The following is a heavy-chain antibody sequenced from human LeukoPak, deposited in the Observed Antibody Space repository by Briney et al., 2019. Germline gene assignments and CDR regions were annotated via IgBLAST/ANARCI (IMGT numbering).Heavy chain of an antibody. V-gene: IGHV3-30*02. D-gene: IGHD3-22*01. Sequence: VGSLRLSCAASGLACSNDGIHCVRRATGKGLNWGAFIRRDGSNKYYAACVEGRFTTSRDNSKNTLYLQMNRLRAEDTAVYYSAKTHYYPQSLQGGEPYYFDYWGQGTLVTVSS. CDR1: GLACSNDG. CDR2: IRRDGSNK. J-gene: IGHJ4*02. CDR3: AKTHYYPQSLQGGEPYYFDY.